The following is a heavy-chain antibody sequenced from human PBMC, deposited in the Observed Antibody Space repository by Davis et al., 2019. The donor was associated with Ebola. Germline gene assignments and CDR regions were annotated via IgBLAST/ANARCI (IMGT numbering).Heavy chain of an antibody. Sequence: GESLKISCKDSGNSFTSHWIGWVRQMPGKGLDWMGIIYTGDSDTRYSPSFRGQVTISADKSMKTAFLQWSSLKASDSGMYYCARLGITGTNALDYWGLGARVTVSS. CDR1: GNSFTSHW. CDR3: ARLGITGTNALDY. V-gene: IGHV5-51*01. CDR2: IYTGDSDT. J-gene: IGHJ4*02. D-gene: IGHD1-20*01.